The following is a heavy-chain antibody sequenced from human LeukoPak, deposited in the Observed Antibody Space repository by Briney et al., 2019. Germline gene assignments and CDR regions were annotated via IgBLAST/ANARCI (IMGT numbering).Heavy chain of an antibody. J-gene: IGHJ4*02. D-gene: IGHD3-22*01. Sequence: PGGSLRLSCAASGFTVSSNYMSWVRQAPGKGLEWVSVIYSGGSTYYADSVKGRFTISRDNSKNTLYLQMNSLRAEDTAVYYCARDFTPSLDSSAERDYWGQGTLVTVSS. CDR3: ARDFTPSLDSSAERDY. CDR2: IYSGGST. CDR1: GFTVSSNY. V-gene: IGHV3-53*01.